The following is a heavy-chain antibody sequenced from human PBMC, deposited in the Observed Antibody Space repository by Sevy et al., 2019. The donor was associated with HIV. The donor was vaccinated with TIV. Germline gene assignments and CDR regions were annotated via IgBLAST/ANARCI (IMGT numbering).Heavy chain of an antibody. V-gene: IGHV3-15*01. D-gene: IGHD3-22*01. CDR1: GFTFNNAW. CDR3: ATAPGYYDSAPFDY. Sequence: GGSLRLSCAVSGFTFNNAWMKWVRQAPGTGLQWVGLIKSKIDGETTDYAAPVKGRFTISRDDSKNTLYLQMNSLKIEDTAVYCCATAPGYYDSAPFDYWGPGTLVTVSS. J-gene: IGHJ4*02. CDR2: IKSKIDGETT.